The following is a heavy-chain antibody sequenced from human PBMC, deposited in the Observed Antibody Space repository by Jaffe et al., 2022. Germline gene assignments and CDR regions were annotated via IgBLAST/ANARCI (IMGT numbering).Heavy chain of an antibody. V-gene: IGHV4-38-2*01. Sequence: QVQLQESGPGLVKPSETLSLTCAVSGYSISSGYYWGWIRQPPGKGLEWIGSIYHSGSTYYNPSLKSRVTISVDTSKNQFSLKLSSVTAADTAVYYCARGPKLGVWGSYRFSFDYWGQGTLVTVSS. CDR3: ARGPKLGVWGSYRFSFDY. CDR1: GYSISSGYY. J-gene: IGHJ4*02. D-gene: IGHD3-16*02. CDR2: IYHSGST.